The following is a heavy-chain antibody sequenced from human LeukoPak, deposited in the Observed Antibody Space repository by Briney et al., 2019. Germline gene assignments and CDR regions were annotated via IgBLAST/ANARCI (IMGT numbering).Heavy chain of an antibody. Sequence: SETLSLTCTVSGGSISSGGYYWSWIRQHPGKGLEWIGYIYYSGSTYYNPSLKSRVTISVDTSKNQFSLKLSSVTAADTAVSYCARDPGWRWLQHALWGQGTLVTVSS. CDR2: IYYSGST. J-gene: IGHJ4*02. V-gene: IGHV4-31*03. CDR1: GGSISSGGYY. D-gene: IGHD5-24*01. CDR3: ARDPGWRWLQHAL.